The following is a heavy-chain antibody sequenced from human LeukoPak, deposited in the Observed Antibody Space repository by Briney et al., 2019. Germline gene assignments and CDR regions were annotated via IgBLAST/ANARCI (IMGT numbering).Heavy chain of an antibody. V-gene: IGHV4-31*03. CDR3: ARAKAYDNNGFYYQGAFDI. Sequence: SETLSLTCTVSGGSISSNSYYWGWIRQHPGKGLEWIGYIYYSGSTYYNPSLKNRVTMSVDMSKNQFSLKLSSVTAADTAVYYCARAKAYDNNGFYYQGAFDIWGQGTMVTVSS. J-gene: IGHJ3*02. D-gene: IGHD3-22*01. CDR2: IYYSGST. CDR1: GGSISSNSYY.